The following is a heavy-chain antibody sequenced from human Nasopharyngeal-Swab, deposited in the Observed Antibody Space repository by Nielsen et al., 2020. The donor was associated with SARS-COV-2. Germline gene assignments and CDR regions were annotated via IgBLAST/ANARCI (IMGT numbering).Heavy chain of an antibody. D-gene: IGHD3-10*01. J-gene: IGHJ6*02. CDR2: IYYSGST. V-gene: IGHV4-31*03. Sequence: SETLSLTCTVSGGSISSGGYYWSWIRQPPGKGLEWIGYIYYSGSTYYNPSLKSRVTISVDTSKNQFSLKLSSVTAADTAVYYCARDHRVLNMVRGVIIRDYGMDVWGQGTTVTVSS. CDR3: ARDHRVLNMVRGVIIRDYGMDV. CDR1: GGSISSGGYY.